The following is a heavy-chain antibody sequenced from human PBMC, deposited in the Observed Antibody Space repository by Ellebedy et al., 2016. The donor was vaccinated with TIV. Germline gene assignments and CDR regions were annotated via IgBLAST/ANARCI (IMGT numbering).Heavy chain of an antibody. V-gene: IGHV3-7*01. CDR1: GFTFSDYW. J-gene: IGHJ4*02. Sequence: GESLKISCVASGFTFSDYWMHWVRQAPGKGPEWVANINQDGTKIYYVDSVKGRFTISRDNAKNSLYLQMHSLRAEDTALYYCVRALAAAASYWGQGTLVTVSS. CDR3: VRALAAAASY. CDR2: INQDGTKI. D-gene: IGHD6-13*01.